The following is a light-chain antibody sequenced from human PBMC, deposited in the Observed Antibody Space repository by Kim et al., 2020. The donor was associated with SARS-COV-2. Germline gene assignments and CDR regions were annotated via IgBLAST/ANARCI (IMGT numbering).Light chain of an antibody. CDR2: WAS. V-gene: IGKV4-1*01. J-gene: IGKJ2*01. Sequence: DIVMTQSPDSLAVSLGERATINCKSSQSVLSSSNNKNYLAWYQQKPGQPPKLLIYWASTRESGVPDRFSGSGSGTDFSLTISSLQAEDVAVYYCQQYSSTPSTFGQGTKLEI. CDR1: QSVLSSSNNKNY. CDR3: QQYSSTPST.